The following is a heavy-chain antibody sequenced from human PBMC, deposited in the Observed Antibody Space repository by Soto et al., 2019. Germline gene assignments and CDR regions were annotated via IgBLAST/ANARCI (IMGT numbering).Heavy chain of an antibody. Sequence: QVQLQQWGAGLLKPSETLSLTCAVYGGSFSGYYWSWIRQPPGKGLEWIGEINHSGSTNYNPSLKSRVTISVDTSKNQFSLKLSSVTAADTAVYYCARAGVGFWSGRSYYYYYMDVWGKGTTVTVSS. J-gene: IGHJ6*03. CDR1: GGSFSGYY. CDR2: INHSGST. D-gene: IGHD3-3*01. CDR3: ARAGVGFWSGRSYYYYYMDV. V-gene: IGHV4-34*01.